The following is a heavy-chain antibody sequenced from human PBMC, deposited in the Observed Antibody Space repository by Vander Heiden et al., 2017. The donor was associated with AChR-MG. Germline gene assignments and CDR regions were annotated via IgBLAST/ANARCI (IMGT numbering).Heavy chain of an antibody. J-gene: IGHJ5*02. V-gene: IGHV3-9*01. CDR1: GFTFEAYA. CDR3: AKDIGAVRFNWFDP. Sequence: EVQLVESGGALVQPGRSLRLSCVVSGFTFEAYAMHWVRQAPGKGLEWVSGISWNSGDIAYSDSVKGRFTISRDNAKNSLFLHMNNLRADDTAFYYCAKDIGAVRFNWFDPWVQGTLVTVSS. D-gene: IGHD3-16*01. CDR2: ISWNSGDI.